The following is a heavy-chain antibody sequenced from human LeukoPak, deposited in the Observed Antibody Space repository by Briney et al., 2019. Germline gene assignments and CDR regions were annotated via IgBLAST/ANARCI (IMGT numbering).Heavy chain of an antibody. Sequence: SETLSLTCTVSGGSISSSSYYWGWIRQPPGKGLEWIGSIYYSGSTYYNPSLKSRVTISVDTSKNQFSLKLSSVTAADTAVYYCAINLRIVVAFDIWGQGTMVTVSS. D-gene: IGHD3-22*01. CDR3: AINLRIVVAFDI. CDR1: GGSISSSSYY. CDR2: IYYSGST. V-gene: IGHV4-39*07. J-gene: IGHJ3*02.